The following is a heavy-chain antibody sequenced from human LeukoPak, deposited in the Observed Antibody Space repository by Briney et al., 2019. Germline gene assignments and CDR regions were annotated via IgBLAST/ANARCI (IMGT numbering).Heavy chain of an antibody. V-gene: IGHV1-18*04. CDR3: ARDVAFDI. CDR1: GYTFTSYG. CDR2: ISAYNGDI. J-gene: IGHJ3*02. Sequence: ASVKVSCKASGYTFTSYGISWVRQAPGQRLEWMGWISAYNGDINYVQKFQGRVTMTRNTSISTAYMELSSLRSEDTAVYYCARDVAFDIWGQGTMVTVSS.